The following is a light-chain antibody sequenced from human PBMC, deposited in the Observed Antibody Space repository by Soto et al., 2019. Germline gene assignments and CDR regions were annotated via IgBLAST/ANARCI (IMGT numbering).Light chain of an antibody. J-gene: IGLJ3*02. CDR2: EGS. CDR3: CSSAGSSIWV. V-gene: IGLV2-23*01. CDR1: SSDVGSYNL. Sequence: QSALTQPASVSGSPGQSITISCTGTSSDVGSYNLVSWYQQHPGKAPKLMIYEGSKRPSGVSNRFSGSKSGNTASLTISGLQAEDEADYYCCSSAGSSIWVFGGGTKLTVL.